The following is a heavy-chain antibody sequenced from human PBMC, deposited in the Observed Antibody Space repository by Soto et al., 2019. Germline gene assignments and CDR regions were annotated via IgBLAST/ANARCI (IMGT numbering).Heavy chain of an antibody. D-gene: IGHD4-4*01. CDR2: TYYRSKWYN. Sequence: PSQTLSLTCAISGDSVSRNSAAWNWIRQSTSRGLEWLGRTYYRSKWYNDYAESVKSRITINPDTSKNQFSLHLNSVTPEDTAVYYCARDPPDFHSAFDYWGQGTLVTVSS. CDR3: ARDPPDFHSAFDY. V-gene: IGHV6-1*01. J-gene: IGHJ4*02. CDR1: GDSVSRNSAA.